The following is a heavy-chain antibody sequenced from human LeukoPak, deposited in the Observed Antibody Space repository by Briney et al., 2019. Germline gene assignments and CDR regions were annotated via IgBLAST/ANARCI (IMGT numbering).Heavy chain of an antibody. CDR1: GGSISSYY. D-gene: IGHD2-2*01. Sequence: SETLSLTCTVSGGSISSYYRSWIRQPPGNGLEWIGYTYTSGNTNYNPSLKSRVTISIDTSKNQFSLKLSSVTAADTAVYYCARLYCSSTSCYLDYWGQGTLVTVSS. J-gene: IGHJ4*02. V-gene: IGHV4-4*09. CDR3: ARLYCSSTSCYLDY. CDR2: TYTSGNT.